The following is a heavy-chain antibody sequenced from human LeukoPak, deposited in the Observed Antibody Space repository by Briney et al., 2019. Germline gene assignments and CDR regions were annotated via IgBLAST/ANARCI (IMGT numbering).Heavy chain of an antibody. V-gene: IGHV3-23*01. Sequence: GGSLRPSCAASGFTFSTHAMSWARQAPGKGLEWVSAISESGGITYYADSLKGRFTISRDNSKNTLYLQMNSLRAEDTAVYYCASQRSLYTKSWQWDYWGQGTLVTVSS. CDR2: ISESGGIT. D-gene: IGHD3-16*01. J-gene: IGHJ4*02. CDR1: GFTFSTHA. CDR3: ASQRSLYTKSWQWDY.